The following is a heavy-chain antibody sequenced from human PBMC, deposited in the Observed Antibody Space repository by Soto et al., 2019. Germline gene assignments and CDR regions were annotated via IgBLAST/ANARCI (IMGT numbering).Heavy chain of an antibody. CDR1: GFSLSTSGVG. CDR3: AHMALDCSSTSCGVEP. Sequence: QITLKESGPTLVKPTQTLTLTCTFSGFSLSTSGVGVGWIRQPPGKAMEWLALIYWNDDKRYSPSLKSRLTITKDTSKNQVVLTMTNIDPVDTATYYCAHMALDCSSTSCGVEPWGQGTLVTVS. V-gene: IGHV2-5*01. J-gene: IGHJ5*02. D-gene: IGHD2-2*01. CDR2: IYWNDDK.